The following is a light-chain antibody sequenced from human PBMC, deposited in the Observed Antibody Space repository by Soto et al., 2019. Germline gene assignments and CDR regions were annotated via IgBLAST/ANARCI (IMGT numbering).Light chain of an antibody. CDR1: SSDVGGYNY. Sequence: QSALTQPASVSGSPGQSSTISCTGTSSDVGGYNYVSWYQQHPGKAPKLMIYDVSNRPSGVSNRFSGSKSGNTASLTISGLQAEDEADYYCSSYTSSSTPVFGGGTQLNVL. CDR3: SSYTSSSTPV. J-gene: IGLJ3*02. V-gene: IGLV2-14*01. CDR2: DVS.